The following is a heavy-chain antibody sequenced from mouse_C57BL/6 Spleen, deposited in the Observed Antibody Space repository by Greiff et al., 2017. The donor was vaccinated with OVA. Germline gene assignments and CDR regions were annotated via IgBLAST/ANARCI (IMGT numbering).Heavy chain of an antibody. CDR1: GYTFTSYW. V-gene: IGHV1-69*01. Sequence: QVQLQQPGAELVMPGASVKLSCKASGYTFTSYWMHWVKQRPGQGLEWIGEIDPSDSYTNYNQKFKGKSTLTVDKSSSTAYMQLSSLTSEDSAVYYCASFWDYWGQGTSVTVSS. J-gene: IGHJ4*01. CDR2: IDPSDSYT. CDR3: ASFWDY.